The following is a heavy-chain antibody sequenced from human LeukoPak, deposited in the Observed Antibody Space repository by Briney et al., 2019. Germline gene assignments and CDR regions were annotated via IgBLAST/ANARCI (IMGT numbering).Heavy chain of an antibody. Sequence: ASVKVSCKASGYTFTSYDINWVRQATGQGLEWMGWMNPNSGNTGYAQKFQGRVTMTRNTSISTAYMELSSLRSEDTAVYYCARAIRRSRTNGVCYIGYWGQGTLVTVSS. D-gene: IGHD2-8*01. CDR2: MNPNSGNT. CDR3: ARAIRRSRTNGVCYIGY. CDR1: GYTFTSYD. V-gene: IGHV1-8*01. J-gene: IGHJ4*02.